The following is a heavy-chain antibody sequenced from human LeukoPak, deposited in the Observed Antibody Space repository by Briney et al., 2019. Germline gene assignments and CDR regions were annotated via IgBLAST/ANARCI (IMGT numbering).Heavy chain of an antibody. CDR1: GFPFSSYG. V-gene: IGHV3-30*18. D-gene: IGHD3-22*01. CDR3: AKGGGSSGRSYYFDY. Sequence: GGSLRLSCAASGFPFSSYGMHWVRQAPGKGLEGVAAISNDGNNKFYADSVKGEFTMSRDNPKNTMNLQMNSLRAEDTAVYYCAKGGGSSGRSYYFDYWGQGTLVAVSS. CDR2: ISNDGNNK. J-gene: IGHJ4*02.